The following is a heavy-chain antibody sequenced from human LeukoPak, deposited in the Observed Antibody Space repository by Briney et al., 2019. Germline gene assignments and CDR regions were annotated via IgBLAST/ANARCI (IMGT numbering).Heavy chain of an antibody. CDR2: TYYTSKWYA. CDR1: GDSVSRNNAA. CDR3: ARGRPTYYGLDV. V-gene: IGHV6-1*01. Sequence: SQTLSLTCGILGDSVSRNNAAWNWIRQSPSRGLEWLGRTYYTSKWYANYAESVKSRIIVNADASKNQFSLHLDSVTPEDTAVYYCARGRPTYYGLDVWGLGTTVTVSS. J-gene: IGHJ6*02.